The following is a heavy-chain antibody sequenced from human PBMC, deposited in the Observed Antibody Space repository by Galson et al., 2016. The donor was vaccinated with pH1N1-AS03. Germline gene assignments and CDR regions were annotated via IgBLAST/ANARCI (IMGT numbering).Heavy chain of an antibody. V-gene: IGHV3-23*01. D-gene: IGHD3-3*01. J-gene: IGHJ5*02. CDR2: VGGVDGSL. Sequence: SLRLSCAASGFSFDTRNMCWVRQAPGKGLEWVSGVGGVDGSLWYAESVKGRFTVSRDNSKGTLDLQMNSLRADDTAVYYCARGSGSPHWFDPWGQGTLVTVSS. CDR3: ARGSGSPHWFDP. CDR1: GFSFDTRN.